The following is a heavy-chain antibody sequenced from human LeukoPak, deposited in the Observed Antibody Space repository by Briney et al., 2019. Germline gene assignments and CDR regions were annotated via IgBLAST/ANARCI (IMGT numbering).Heavy chain of an antibody. CDR3: ARGSHGSYYGSSGYYDPHYGMDV. Sequence: SQTLSLTCAISGDSVSSNSAAWNWIRQSPSRGLEWLGRTYYRSKWYNDYAVSVKSRITINPDTSKNQFSLQLNSVTPEDTAVYYCARGSHGSYYGSSGYYDPHYGMDVWGQGTTVTVSS. CDR2: TYYRSKWYN. J-gene: IGHJ6*02. D-gene: IGHD3-22*01. V-gene: IGHV6-1*01. CDR1: GDSVSSNSAA.